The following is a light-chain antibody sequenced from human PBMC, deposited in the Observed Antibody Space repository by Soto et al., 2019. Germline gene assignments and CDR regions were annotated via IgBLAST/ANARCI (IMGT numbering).Light chain of an antibody. Sequence: EIVLTQSPGTLSLSPGERATLSCRASQSLTNSRLAWYQQKPGQAPKVLIYGGSNRGTGIPDRFSGSGSGTDFSLTISRMEPEDFAVYYCQQSSSSPRTFGQGTKLEIK. V-gene: IGKV3-20*01. CDR1: QSLTNSR. J-gene: IGKJ2*01. CDR2: GGS. CDR3: QQSSSSPRT.